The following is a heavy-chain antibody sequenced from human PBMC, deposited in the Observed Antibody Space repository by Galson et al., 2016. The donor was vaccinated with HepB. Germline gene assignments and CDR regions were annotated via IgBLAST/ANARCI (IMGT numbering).Heavy chain of an antibody. Sequence: ETLSLTCSVSGDSISGTSYYWNWIRQPPGKGPEWIGSGHHSGSTYYRPSLKSPVTISVDTSKNQFSLKLSSVTAADTAVYYCARRHSDYSSDSKKYHGPYYFDYWGQGTLVSVSS. V-gene: IGHV4-39*01. CDR3: ARRHSDYSSDSKKYHGPYYFDY. J-gene: IGHJ4*02. CDR2: GHHSGST. CDR1: GDSISGTSYY. D-gene: IGHD3-22*01.